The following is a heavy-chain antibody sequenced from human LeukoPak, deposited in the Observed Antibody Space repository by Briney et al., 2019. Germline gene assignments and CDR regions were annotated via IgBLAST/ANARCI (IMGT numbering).Heavy chain of an antibody. V-gene: IGHV3-11*01. CDR1: GFTFSDYY. CDR3: ARDSPSPGIVGVANY. J-gene: IGHJ4*02. CDR2: ISSSGSTI. D-gene: IGHD1-26*01. Sequence: GGSLRLSCAASGFTFSDYYMSWIRQAPGKGLEWVSYISSSGSTIYYADSVKGRFTISRDNAKNSLYLQMNSLRAEDTAVCYCARDSPSPGIVGVANYWGQGTLVTVSS.